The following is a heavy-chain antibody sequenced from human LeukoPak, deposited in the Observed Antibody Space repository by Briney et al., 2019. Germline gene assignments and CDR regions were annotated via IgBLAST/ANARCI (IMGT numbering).Heavy chain of an antibody. CDR1: GFTFSSYG. Sequence: GGSLRLSCAASGFTFSSYGMHWVRQAPGKGLEWVAFIRYDGSNKYYADSVKGRFTISRDNSKNTLYLQMNSLRAEDTAVYYCAKELLYSSSIEDFDYWGQGTLVTVSS. CDR3: AKELLYSSSIEDFDY. J-gene: IGHJ4*02. V-gene: IGHV3-30*02. D-gene: IGHD6-6*01. CDR2: IRYDGSNK.